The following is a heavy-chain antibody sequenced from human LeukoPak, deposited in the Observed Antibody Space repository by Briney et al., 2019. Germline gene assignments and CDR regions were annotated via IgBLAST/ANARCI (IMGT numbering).Heavy chain of an antibody. CDR2: IYYSGST. Sequence: SETLSLTCTVSGGSISSYYWSWIRQPPGKGLEWIGYIYYSGSTNYNPSLKSRVTISVDTSKNQFSLKLSSVTAADTAVYYCARDKGYFDWLLARYYYCGMDVWGKGTTVTVSS. CDR1: GGSISSYY. J-gene: IGHJ6*04. V-gene: IGHV4-59*01. CDR3: ARDKGYFDWLLARYYYCGMDV. D-gene: IGHD3-9*01.